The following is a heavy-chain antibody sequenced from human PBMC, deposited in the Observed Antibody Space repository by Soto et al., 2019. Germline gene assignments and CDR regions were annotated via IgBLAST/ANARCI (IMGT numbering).Heavy chain of an antibody. V-gene: IGHV4-61*01. D-gene: IGHD2-21*01. J-gene: IGHJ4*02. CDR3: TRGGDAYENGH. CDR1: GGSVNIGTYS. CDR2: IHYPGST. Sequence: QVQLQESGPGLVKPSETLSLTCTVPGGSVNIGTYSWSWIRQPPGKGLEWIGFIHYPGSTNYNPSRKCRVTMSVDTSKIQFSLKLTSVNAADTAVYYCTRGGDAYENGHWGQGTLVTVSS.